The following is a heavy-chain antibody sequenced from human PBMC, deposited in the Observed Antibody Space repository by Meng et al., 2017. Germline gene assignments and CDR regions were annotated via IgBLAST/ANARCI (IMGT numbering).Heavy chain of an antibody. J-gene: IGHJ6*02. CDR2: IGGSGGST. Sequence: GGSLRLSCAASGFTFSSFAMSWVRQAPGKGLEWVSAIGGSGGSTYYADSVKGRFTISRDNSKNALYLQMNSLRAEDTAVYYCAKILWFGELLLNYYYYGMDVWGQGTTVTVSS. V-gene: IGHV3-23*01. CDR3: AKILWFGELLLNYYYYGMDV. CDR1: GFTFSSFA. D-gene: IGHD3-10*01.